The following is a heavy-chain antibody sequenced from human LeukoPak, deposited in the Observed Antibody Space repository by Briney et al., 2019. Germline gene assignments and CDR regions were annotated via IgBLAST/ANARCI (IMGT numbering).Heavy chain of an antibody. J-gene: IGHJ4*02. Sequence: GGSLRLSCAASGFTFNNYGMSWVRQAPGKGLEWVSTVSGSGGSTHFADSVKGRFTISRDNPKNTLYLQMNSLRAEDTAVYYCARDPGRTGFDYWGQGTLVTVSS. CDR1: GFTFNNYG. V-gene: IGHV3-23*01. CDR3: ARDPGRTGFDY. D-gene: IGHD1/OR15-1a*01. CDR2: VSGSGGST.